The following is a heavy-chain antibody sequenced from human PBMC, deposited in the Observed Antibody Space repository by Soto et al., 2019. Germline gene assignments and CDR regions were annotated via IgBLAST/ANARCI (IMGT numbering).Heavy chain of an antibody. CDR2: IGPESGAT. D-gene: IGHD1-26*01. CDR3: GRGRSGQIVVFY. CDR1: GYTFTGHY. J-gene: IGHJ4*02. V-gene: IGHV1-2*02. Sequence: ASVKVSCKASGYTFTGHYIHWVRQAPEQGPEWMGEIGPESGATRYAQRFQGRVTMTRDMSITTVYMELNNLSPDDTAVYYCGRGRSGQIVVFYWGQGAPVTVSS.